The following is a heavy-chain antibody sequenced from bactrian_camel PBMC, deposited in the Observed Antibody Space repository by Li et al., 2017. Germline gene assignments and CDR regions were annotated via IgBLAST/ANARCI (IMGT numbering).Heavy chain of an antibody. CDR3: ATGSPMGAYND. Sequence: VQLVESGGGLVQPGGSLVLSCAASGFTFSTYAMSWVRQAPGKGLEWVSSIYTDGSGPYYAEFVKGRLTMSSDNAKNTVYLQMDSLKSEDTALYYCATGSPMGAYNDWGQGTQVTVSS. CDR2: IYTDGSGP. D-gene: IGHD3*01. J-gene: IGHJ4*01. CDR1: GFTFSTYA. V-gene: IGHV3S7*01.